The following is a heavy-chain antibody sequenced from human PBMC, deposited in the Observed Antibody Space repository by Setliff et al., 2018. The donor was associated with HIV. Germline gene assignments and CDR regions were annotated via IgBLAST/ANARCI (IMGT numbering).Heavy chain of an antibody. V-gene: IGHV4-39*01. Sequence: KTSETLSLTCTVSGGSIASSTHYWAWIRQPPGKGLEWIGSVYYNGATDHNPSLKSRVTISVDTSNQQFSLKLSSVTAADTAVYYCARHEGYNDFLTGYFRYKWYDPWGQGTLVTVS. J-gene: IGHJ5*02. D-gene: IGHD3-9*01. CDR2: VYYNGAT. CDR3: ARHEGYNDFLTGYFRYKWYDP. CDR1: GGSIASSTHY.